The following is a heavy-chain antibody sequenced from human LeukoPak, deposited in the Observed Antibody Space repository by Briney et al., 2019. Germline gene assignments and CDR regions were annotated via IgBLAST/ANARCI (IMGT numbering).Heavy chain of an antibody. D-gene: IGHD6-13*01. V-gene: IGHV4-59*08. J-gene: IGHJ3*02. CDR1: GGSISSYY. Sequence: SETLSLTCIVSGGSISSYYWSWIRQPPGKGLECIGYISYSGSTNYNPSLKSRVTLSIDTSKNQFSLKVSSVTAADTAVYYCAAYRQQLGAFDIWGQGTMVTVSS. CDR3: AAYRQQLGAFDI. CDR2: ISYSGST.